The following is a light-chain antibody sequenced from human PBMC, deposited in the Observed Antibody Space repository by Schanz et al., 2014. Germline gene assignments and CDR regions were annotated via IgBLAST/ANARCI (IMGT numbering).Light chain of an antibody. Sequence: QSVLTQPPSVSGAPGQGVTISCTGSASNIGAGYDVHWYQQFPGTAPKLLIYSNTLRPSGVPDRFSNSKSGTSASLAISGLQSEDEADYYCAAWDDSLDAYVFGSGTKLTVL. V-gene: IGLV1-40*01. CDR2: SNT. CDR3: AAWDDSLDAYV. CDR1: ASNIGAGYD. J-gene: IGLJ1*01.